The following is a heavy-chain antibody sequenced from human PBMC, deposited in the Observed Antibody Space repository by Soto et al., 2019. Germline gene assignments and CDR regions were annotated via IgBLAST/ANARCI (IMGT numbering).Heavy chain of an antibody. J-gene: IGHJ4*02. Sequence: ASVKVSCKASGYTFTSYGISWVRQAPGQGLEWMGWISAYNGNTNYAQKLQGRVTMTTDTSTSTAYMELRSLRSDDTAVYYCARDRGYCSGGSCHSSPLVYWGQGTLVTVVS. D-gene: IGHD2-15*01. V-gene: IGHV1-18*01. CDR3: ARDRGYCSGGSCHSSPLVY. CDR2: ISAYNGNT. CDR1: GYTFTSYG.